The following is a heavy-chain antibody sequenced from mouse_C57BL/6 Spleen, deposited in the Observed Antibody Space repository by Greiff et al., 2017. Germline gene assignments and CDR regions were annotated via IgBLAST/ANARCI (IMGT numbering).Heavy chain of an antibody. V-gene: IGHV1-54*01. CDR2: INPGSGGT. CDR1: GYAFTNYL. J-gene: IGHJ4*01. D-gene: IGHD2-4*01. CDR3: ARREDYDSYAMDY. Sequence: VQLQQSGAELVRPGTSVKVSCKASGYAFTNYLIEWVKQRPGQGLEWIGVINPGSGGTNYNEKFQGKATLTADKSSSTAYMQLSSLTSEGSAVYFCARREDYDSYAMDYWGQGTSVTVSS.